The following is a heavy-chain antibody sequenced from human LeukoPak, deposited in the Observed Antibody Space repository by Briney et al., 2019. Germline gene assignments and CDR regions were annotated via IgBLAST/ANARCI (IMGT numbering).Heavy chain of an antibody. J-gene: IGHJ5*02. CDR1: GYTFTSYD. CDR3: ARGSKDGYNFVFDP. D-gene: IGHD5-24*01. V-gene: IGHV1-8*01. CDR2: MNPNSGNT. Sequence: ASVKVSCKASGYTFTSYDINWVRQATGQGLEWMGWMNPNSGNTGYAQKFQGRVTMTRNTSISTAYMELSSLRSEDTAVYYCARGSKDGYNFVFDPWGQGTLVTVSS.